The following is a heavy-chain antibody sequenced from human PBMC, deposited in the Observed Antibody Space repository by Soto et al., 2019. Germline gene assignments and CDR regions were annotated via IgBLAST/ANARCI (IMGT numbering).Heavy chain of an antibody. J-gene: IGHJ6*02. D-gene: IGHD1-1*01. CDR2: FYTSGST. Sequence: SETLSLTCTVSGGSISSYYLSWIRQPAGKGLEWIGRFYTSGSTSYNPSLKSRVTMSVDTSKNQFSLKLSSVTAADTAVYFCARDKVRAPKGPGYYYGMDVWGQGTTVTVSS. CDR3: ARDKVRAPKGPGYYYGMDV. V-gene: IGHV4-4*07. CDR1: GGSISSYY.